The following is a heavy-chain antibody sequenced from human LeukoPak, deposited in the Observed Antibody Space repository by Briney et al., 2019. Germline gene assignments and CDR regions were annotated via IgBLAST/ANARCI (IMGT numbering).Heavy chain of an antibody. J-gene: IGHJ4*02. Sequence: GGSLRLSCAASGFTFRGYSMNWLRQAPGKGLDWVSSISSYNDYIYYADSVKGRFAISRDNAKNSLYLDMNSLRAEDTAVYYCARDGGYCTKGVCYLDYWGQGTLVTVSS. CDR3: ARDGGYCTKGVCYLDY. V-gene: IGHV3-21*01. D-gene: IGHD2-8*01. CDR1: GFTFRGYS. CDR2: ISSYNDYI.